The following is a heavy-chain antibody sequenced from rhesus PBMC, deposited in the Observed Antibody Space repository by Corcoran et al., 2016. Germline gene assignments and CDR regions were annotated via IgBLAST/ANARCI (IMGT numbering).Heavy chain of an antibody. V-gene: IGHV1S2*01. CDR3: ARGVLQFLEWLSPCDY. Sequence: QGLLVQPGAEVTKPGSSVKESCKASGYTFTDYYIQWVRQAPQQGIECMAQINPYKDNTKYAQKWQGRVTMTRDTSTRTSYMELSSLRSEYTAVYYCARGVLQFLEWLSPCDYGGQGVLVTVSS. D-gene: IGHD3-3*01. J-gene: IGHJ4*01. CDR2: INPYKDNT. CDR1: GYTFTDYY.